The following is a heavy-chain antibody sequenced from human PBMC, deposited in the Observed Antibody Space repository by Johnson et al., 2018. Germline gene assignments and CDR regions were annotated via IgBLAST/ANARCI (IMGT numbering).Heavy chain of an antibody. V-gene: IGHV1-8*01. CDR2: MNPNSGNT. D-gene: IGHD3-22*01. J-gene: IGHJ6*02. CDR1: GYTFTSYD. CDR3: ARETPRYYYDSSGYSYYYYYGMDV. Sequence: VQLVESGAEVKKPGASVKVSCKASGYTFTSYDINWVRQATGQGLEWMGWMNPNSGNTGYAQKFQGRVTMTRNTSIRTAYMGLSSLRSEDTAVYDCARETPRYYYDSSGYSYYYYYGMDVWGQGTTVTVSS.